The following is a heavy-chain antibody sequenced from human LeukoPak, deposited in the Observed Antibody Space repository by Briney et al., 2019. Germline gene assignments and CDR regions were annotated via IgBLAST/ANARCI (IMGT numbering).Heavy chain of an antibody. CDR2: IHSGDSNT. D-gene: IGHD6-19*01. Sequence: GEPLQISGQGAGSICTSYWIVGGRALRGEGLEDMGIIHSGDSNTKYTPSFEGQIIISVNKSINTAYLQWSSLKASDSAMYYCARRRGDTVAGPYYCGQGTLVTVSS. CDR1: GSICTSYW. J-gene: IGHJ4*02. CDR3: ARRRGDTVAGPYY. V-gene: IGHV5-51*01.